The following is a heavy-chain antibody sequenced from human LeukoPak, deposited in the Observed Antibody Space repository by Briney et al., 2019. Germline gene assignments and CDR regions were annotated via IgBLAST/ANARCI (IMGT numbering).Heavy chain of an antibody. CDR3: ARSSSDYDFWSGYYPLYYYYYYGMDV. CDR1: GGSISGSSYY. J-gene: IGHJ6*02. D-gene: IGHD3-3*01. CDR2: IYYSRST. V-gene: IGHV4-39*01. Sequence: SETLSLTCSVSGGSISGSSYYWGWIRQPPGKGLEWIGSIYYSRSTYYNPSLKSRVTISVDTSKNQFSLKLSSVTAADTAVYYCARSSSDYDFWSGYYPLYYYYYYGMDVWGQGTTVTVSS.